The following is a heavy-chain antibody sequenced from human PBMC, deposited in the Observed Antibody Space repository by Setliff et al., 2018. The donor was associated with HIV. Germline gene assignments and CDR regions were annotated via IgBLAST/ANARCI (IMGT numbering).Heavy chain of an antibody. V-gene: IGHV3-66*01. Sequence: PGGSLRLSCAASGFTVSSNYMSWVRQAPGKGLEWVSVIYSGGSTYYADSVKGRFTTSRDNSKNTLYLQMNSLRAEDTAVYYCARVSIAARPLRYFDYWGQGTLVTVSS. CDR3: ARVSIAARPLRYFDY. CDR1: GFTVSSNY. CDR2: IYSGGST. D-gene: IGHD6-6*01. J-gene: IGHJ4*02.